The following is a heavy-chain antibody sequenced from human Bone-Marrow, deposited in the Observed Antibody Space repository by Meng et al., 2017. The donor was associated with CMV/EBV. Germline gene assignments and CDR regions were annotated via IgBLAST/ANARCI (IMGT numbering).Heavy chain of an antibody. CDR2: IKQDGSEK. J-gene: IGHJ4*02. CDR3: ARIHYDSWSGYYRDY. V-gene: IGHV3-7*01. D-gene: IGHD3-3*01. CDR1: GFTFSSYW. Sequence: GGSLRLSCAASGFTFSSYWMSWVRQAPGKGLEWVANIKQDGSEKYYVDSVKGRFIASRDNARNSLYLQMNSLRDEDTAVYYCARIHYDSWSGYYRDYWGQGALVTVSS.